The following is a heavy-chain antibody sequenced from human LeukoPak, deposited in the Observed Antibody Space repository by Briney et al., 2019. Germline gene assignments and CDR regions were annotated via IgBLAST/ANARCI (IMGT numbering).Heavy chain of an antibody. CDR3: AREGSIDDSSGYYYGFDY. Sequence: PSQTLSLTCTVSGGSISSGDYYWSWIRQPPGKGLEWIGYIYYSGSTYYNPPLKSRVTISVDTSKNQFSLKLSSVTAADTAVYYCAREGSIDDSSGYYYGFDYWGQGTLVTVSS. V-gene: IGHV4-30-4*01. CDR1: GGSISSGDYY. D-gene: IGHD3-22*01. J-gene: IGHJ4*02. CDR2: IYYSGST.